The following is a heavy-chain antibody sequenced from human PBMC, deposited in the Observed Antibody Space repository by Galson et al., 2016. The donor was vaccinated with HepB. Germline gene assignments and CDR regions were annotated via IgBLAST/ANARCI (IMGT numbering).Heavy chain of an antibody. V-gene: IGHV1-18*04. J-gene: IGHJ3*02. CDR3: ARDPGREPTSDTFDM. CDR1: TFTFPTSG. Sequence: SVKVSCKASTFTFPTSGISWVRKAPGQGLEWLGWISTYDGDMNYGERLQGRLTMTTDTSTYTAYMELTRLTSDDTAVYYCARDPGREPTSDTFDMWGQGTVVTGSS. D-gene: IGHD1-26*01. CDR2: ISTYDGDM.